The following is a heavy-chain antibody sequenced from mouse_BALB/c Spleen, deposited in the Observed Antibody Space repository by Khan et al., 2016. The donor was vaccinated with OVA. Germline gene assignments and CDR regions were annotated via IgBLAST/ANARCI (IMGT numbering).Heavy chain of an antibody. Sequence: VQLQESGAELAKPGASVKMSCKASGYTFTSYWMHWVKQRPGQGLEWIGYINPSTGYSEYNQKFKDKATLTADNSSSTAYMQLSSLTSEDSAVYYCARCGQFYYGSRGNAVDYWGQGTSVTVSS. V-gene: IGHV1-7*01. CDR2: INPSTGYS. CDR1: GYTFTSYW. D-gene: IGHD1-1*01. CDR3: ARCGQFYYGSRGNAVDY. J-gene: IGHJ4*01.